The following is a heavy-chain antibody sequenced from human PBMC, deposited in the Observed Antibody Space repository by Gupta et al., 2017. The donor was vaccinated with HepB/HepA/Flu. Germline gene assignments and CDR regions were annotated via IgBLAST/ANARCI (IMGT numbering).Heavy chain of an antibody. D-gene: IGHD6-13*01. V-gene: IGHV4-59*01. CDR3: ARVLYSSSWPFGPGGEGYALRYYMDV. J-gene: IGHJ6*03. CDR2: IYYSGST. CDR1: GGSISSYY. Sequence: QVQLQESGAGLVKPSETLSPCTVSGGSISSYYWSWIRQPPGKGLEWNGYIYYSGSTNYNPSLKSRVTISVDTSKNQFSLKLSSVTAADTAVYYCARVLYSSSWPFGPGGEGYALRYYMDVWGKGTTVTVSS.